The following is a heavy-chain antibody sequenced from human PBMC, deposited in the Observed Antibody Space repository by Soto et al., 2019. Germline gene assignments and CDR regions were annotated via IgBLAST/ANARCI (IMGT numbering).Heavy chain of an antibody. D-gene: IGHD2-8*01. CDR3: ARDCTNGVCYPAYHYGMDV. V-gene: IGHV6-1*01. Sequence: QTLSLTCALSGDSVSSSSAAWNWIRQSPSRGLEWLGRTYYRSKWYNDYAVSVKSRITINPDTSKNQFSLQLNSVTPEDTAVYYCARDCTNGVCYPAYHYGMDVWGQGTTVTVSS. J-gene: IGHJ6*02. CDR1: GDSVSSSSAA. CDR2: TYYRSKWYN.